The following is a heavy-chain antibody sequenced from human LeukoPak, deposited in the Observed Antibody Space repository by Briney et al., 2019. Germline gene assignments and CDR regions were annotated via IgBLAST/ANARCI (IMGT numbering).Heavy chain of an antibody. CDR2: INPNSGGT. D-gene: IGHD3-10*01. CDR1: GYTFTGYY. J-gene: IGHJ6*03. CDR3: AIPYYYGSGTGSYYMDV. Sequence: ASVKVSCKASGYTFTGYYRHWVRQAPGQGLEWMGWINPNSGGTNYAQQFQGRVTMTRDTSISTAYMELSRLRSDDTAVYYCAIPYYYGSGTGSYYMDVWGKGTTVTVSS. V-gene: IGHV1-2*02.